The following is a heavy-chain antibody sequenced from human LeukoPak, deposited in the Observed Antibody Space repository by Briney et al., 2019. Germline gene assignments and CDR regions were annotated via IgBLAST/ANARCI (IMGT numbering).Heavy chain of an antibody. CDR3: ATHIVVVAAARRDYFDY. CDR2: ISSSGSTI. D-gene: IGHD2-2*01. J-gene: IGHJ4*02. Sequence: GGSLRLSCAASGFTFSSYEMNWVRQAPGKGLEWVSYISSSGSTIYYADSVKGRFTISRENSKNTVYLQMNNLRAEDTAVYYCATHIVVVAAARRDYFDYWGQGTLVTVSS. V-gene: IGHV3-48*03. CDR1: GFTFSSYE.